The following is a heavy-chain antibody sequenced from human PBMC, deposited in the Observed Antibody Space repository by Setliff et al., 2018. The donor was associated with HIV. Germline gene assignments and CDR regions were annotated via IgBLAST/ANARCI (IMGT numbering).Heavy chain of an antibody. V-gene: IGHV1-3*01. Sequence: ASVKVSCKASGYTFTNYDMHWVRQAPGQGLEWMGWINAGNGNTKYSQNFQGRVTISRDTSATTVYMELSSLRSEDMAVYYCARDGSGYNFWSGRKPLDYWGQGTLVTVSS. D-gene: IGHD3-3*01. CDR1: GYTFTNYD. CDR3: ARDGSGYNFWSGRKPLDY. J-gene: IGHJ4*02. CDR2: INAGNGNT.